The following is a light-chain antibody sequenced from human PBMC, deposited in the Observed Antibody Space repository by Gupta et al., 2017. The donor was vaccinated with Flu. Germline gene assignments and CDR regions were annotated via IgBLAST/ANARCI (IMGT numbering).Light chain of an antibody. CDR2: WAS. CDR3: QQYNSYWYS. CDR1: QNINNW. V-gene: IGKV1-5*03. Sequence: PSMLLASVGDRVTITCRASQNINNWLAWYQQKPGTAPKLLIYWASNLHVGVPSRFSGGGSGTEFTLTISSLQPDDFATYYCQQYNSYWYSFGQGTKLEIK. J-gene: IGKJ2*03.